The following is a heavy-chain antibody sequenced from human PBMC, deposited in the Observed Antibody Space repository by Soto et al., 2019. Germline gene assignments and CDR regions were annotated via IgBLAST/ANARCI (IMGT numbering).Heavy chain of an antibody. J-gene: IGHJ3*02. CDR2: ISWNSGSI. CDR3: AKEGYYYDAFDI. D-gene: IGHD3-10*01. Sequence: PGGSLRLSCAASGFTFDDYAMHWVRQAPGKGLEWVSGISWNSGSIGYADSVKGRFTISRDNAKNSLYLQMNSLRAEGTALYYCAKEGYYYDAFDIWGQGTMVTVSS. V-gene: IGHV3-9*01. CDR1: GFTFDDYA.